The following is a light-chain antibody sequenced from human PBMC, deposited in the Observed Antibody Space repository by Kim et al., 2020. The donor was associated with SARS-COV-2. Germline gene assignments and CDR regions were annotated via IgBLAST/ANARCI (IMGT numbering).Light chain of an antibody. Sequence: SRGERATLSCRASQTINNRLVWYQHKPGQAPRLLIYDATTRATGVPARFIGSGSETDFTLTISSLQSEDFAVYYCQQSNDWPPLTFGQGTKVDIK. CDR2: DAT. V-gene: IGKV3-15*01. CDR3: QQSNDWPPLT. CDR1: QTINNR. J-gene: IGKJ1*01.